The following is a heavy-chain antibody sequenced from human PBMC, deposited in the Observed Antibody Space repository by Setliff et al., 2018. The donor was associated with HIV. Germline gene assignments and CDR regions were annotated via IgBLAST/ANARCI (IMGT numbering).Heavy chain of an antibody. CDR3: AKELAASGLGYFDS. V-gene: IGHV3-23*01. D-gene: IGHD3-22*01. J-gene: IGHJ4*02. CDR2: ILSTGERT. CDR1: GFTFSNYA. Sequence: LSCAASGFTFSNYAMSWVRQAPGEGLEWVSAILSTGERTFYADSVKGRFTTSRDNSKNTVYLQMNSLRAEDTAEYYCAKELAASGLGYFDSWGRGILVTVSS.